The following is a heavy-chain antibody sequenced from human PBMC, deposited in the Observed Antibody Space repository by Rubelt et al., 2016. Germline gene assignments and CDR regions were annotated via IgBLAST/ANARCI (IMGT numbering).Heavy chain of an antibody. Sequence: QVQLQQWGAGLLKPSETLSLTCAVYGRSFSGYYWSWIRQPPGKGLEWIGEINHSGRPYYNPSLKSRVTISVDTSKNQFSLKLSSVTAADTAVYYCARLHGTLKRFDPWGQGTLVTVSS. V-gene: IGHV4-34*01. D-gene: IGHD2/OR15-2a*01. CDR3: ARLHGTLKRFDP. CDR2: INHSGRP. CDR1: GRSFSGYY. J-gene: IGHJ5*02.